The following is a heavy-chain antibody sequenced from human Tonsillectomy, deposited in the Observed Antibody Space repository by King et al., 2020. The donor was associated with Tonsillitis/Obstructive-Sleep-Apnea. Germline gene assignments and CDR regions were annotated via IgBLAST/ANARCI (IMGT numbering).Heavy chain of an antibody. CDR3: TRDTYYDFWSGTGDAFDI. CDR2: IRSKAYGGTT. V-gene: IGHV3-49*05. Sequence: VQLVESGGGLVKPGRSLRLSCTASGFTFGDYAMSWFRPAPGKGLEWVGFIRSKAYGGTTEYASSVKGRFPISRDDSKSIAYLQMNSLKTEDTAVYYCTRDTYYDFWSGTGDAFDIWGQGTMVTVSS. CDR1: GFTFGDYA. D-gene: IGHD3-3*01. J-gene: IGHJ3*02.